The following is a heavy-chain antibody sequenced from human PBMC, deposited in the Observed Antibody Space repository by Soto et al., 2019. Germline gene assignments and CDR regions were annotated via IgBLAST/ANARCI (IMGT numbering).Heavy chain of an antibody. CDR1: GYPVTAYY. J-gene: IGHJ3*02. V-gene: IGHV1-2*02. D-gene: IGHD3-3*01. CDR2: INPATGAA. CDR3: ARGGGVGVAGSAAFDM. Sequence: QLHLVQSGAVVKKPGASVTVSCSASGYPVTAYYMHWVRQAPGRGLEWMGGINPATGAAKYTQTFQGRVTMARDTSTSTVFMEPSGLKSEDTAVFYCARGGGVGVAGSAAFDMWGQGTLVTVSS.